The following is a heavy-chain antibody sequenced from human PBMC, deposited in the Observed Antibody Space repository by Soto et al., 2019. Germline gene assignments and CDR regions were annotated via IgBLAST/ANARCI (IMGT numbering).Heavy chain of an antibody. J-gene: IGHJ4*02. CDR1: GFTFSSYA. V-gene: IGHV3-23*01. Sequence: PGGSLRLSCAASGFTFSSYAMNWVRQAPGKGLEWVSVISGSGGSTYYADSVKGRFTISRDNSKNMLYLQMNNLRVEDTAVYYCVRDQDTYGQAVFNFWGQGTVVTVSS. CDR2: ISGSGGST. D-gene: IGHD2-15*01. CDR3: VRDQDTYGQAVFNF.